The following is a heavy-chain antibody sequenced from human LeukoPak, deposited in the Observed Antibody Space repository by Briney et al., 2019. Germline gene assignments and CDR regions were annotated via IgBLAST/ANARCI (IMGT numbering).Heavy chain of an antibody. V-gene: IGHV3-30*18. Sequence: PGRSLRLSCGASGFTFDSNVMNWVRQAPDKGLEWVAFISYDGTTKFYAVSVKGRFTISRDSSKNILYLQMNSLRTEDTAVYYCVKGFYYNSRTYSSPLNYWGQGTLVTVSS. J-gene: IGHJ4*02. CDR2: ISYDGTTK. D-gene: IGHD3-22*01. CDR3: VKGFYYNSRTYSSPLNY. CDR1: GFTFDSNV.